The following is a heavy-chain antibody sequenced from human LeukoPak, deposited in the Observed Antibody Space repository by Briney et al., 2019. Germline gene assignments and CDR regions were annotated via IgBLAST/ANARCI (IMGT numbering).Heavy chain of an antibody. CDR2: IYPGDSDT. CDR1: GYSFTSYW. CDR3: ARHGLRGDVAPDY. J-gene: IGHJ4*02. V-gene: IGHV5-51*01. D-gene: IGHD3-16*01. Sequence: GESLQISCKGSGYSFTSYWIGWVRQLPGKGLEWMGIIYPGDSDTRYSPSFQGQVTISADKSISPAYLQWSSLKASDTAMYYCARHGLRGDVAPDYWGQGTLVTVSS.